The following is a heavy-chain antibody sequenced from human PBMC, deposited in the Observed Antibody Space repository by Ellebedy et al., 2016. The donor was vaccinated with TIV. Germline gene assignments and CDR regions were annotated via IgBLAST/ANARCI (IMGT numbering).Heavy chain of an antibody. CDR3: ATDPLDY. V-gene: IGHV1-2*02. J-gene: IGHJ4*02. CDR1: GYTFTDYF. Sequence: ASVKVSXXTSGYTFTDYFVHWVRQAPGEGLEWVGWINPKTGGTNYAQIFKGRVTLTRDTSINTAYMELDELTSDDTALYYCATDPLDYWGQGTLVNVSS. CDR2: INPKTGGT.